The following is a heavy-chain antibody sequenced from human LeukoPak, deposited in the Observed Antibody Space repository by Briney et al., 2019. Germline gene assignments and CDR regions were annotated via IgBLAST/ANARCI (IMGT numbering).Heavy chain of an antibody. J-gene: IGHJ5*02. D-gene: IGHD3-10*01. V-gene: IGHV5-51*01. Sequence: GEALETPLKGPGYRFNTYWIGWGRPVPGKGLEWMGIIYPDDSDTRYSPSFQGQVTISADKSISTAYLQWSSLKASDTAMYYCARRGQGYYGPWGQGTLVTVSS. CDR1: GYRFNTYW. CDR3: ARRGQGYYGP. CDR2: IYPDDSDT.